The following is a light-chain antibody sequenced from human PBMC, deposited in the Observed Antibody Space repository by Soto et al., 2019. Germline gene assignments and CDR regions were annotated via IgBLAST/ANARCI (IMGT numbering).Light chain of an antibody. CDR3: SSYISSSTYV. CDR2: EVS. CDR1: SSDVGGYNY. J-gene: IGLJ1*01. Sequence: QSVLTQPAYVSGSPGQSITISCTGTSSDVGGYNYVSWYQQHPGKAPKLMIYEVSHRPSGVSNRFSGSQSGNTASLTSSGLQVEDEADYSCSSYISSSTYVFRTGTKVTVL. V-gene: IGLV2-14*01.